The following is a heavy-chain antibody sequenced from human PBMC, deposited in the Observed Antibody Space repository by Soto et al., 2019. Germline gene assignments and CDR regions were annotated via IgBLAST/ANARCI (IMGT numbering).Heavy chain of an antibody. V-gene: IGHV1-69*13. Sequence: VASVKVSCKASGGTFSSYAISWVRQAPGQGLEWMGGIIPIFGTANYAQKFQGRVTITADESTSTAYMELSSLRSEDTAVYYCAREGDCSGGSCYDYWGQGTLVTVSS. CDR1: GGTFSSYA. D-gene: IGHD2-15*01. CDR3: AREGDCSGGSCYDY. CDR2: IIPIFGTA. J-gene: IGHJ4*02.